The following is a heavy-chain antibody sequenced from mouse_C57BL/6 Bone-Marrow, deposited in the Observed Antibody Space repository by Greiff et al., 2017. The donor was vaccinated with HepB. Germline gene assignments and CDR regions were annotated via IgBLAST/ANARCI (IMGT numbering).Heavy chain of an antibody. J-gene: IGHJ3*01. CDR1: GYTFTSYG. V-gene: IGHV1-81*01. Sequence: QVQLQQSGAELARPGASVKLSCKASGYTFTSYGISWVKQRTGQGLEWSGEIYPRSGNTYYNEKFKGKATLTADKSSSTAYRELRSLTAEDSAVYFCARDYYGSSPFAYWGQGTLVTVSA. CDR3: ARDYYGSSPFAY. CDR2: IYPRSGNT. D-gene: IGHD1-1*01.